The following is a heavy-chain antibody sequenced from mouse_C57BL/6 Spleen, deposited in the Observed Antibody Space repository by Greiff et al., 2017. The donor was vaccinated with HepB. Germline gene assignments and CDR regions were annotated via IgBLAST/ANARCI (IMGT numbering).Heavy chain of an antibody. V-gene: IGHV1-22*01. Sequence: VQLKQSGPELVKPGASVKMSCKASGYTFTDYNMHWVKQSHGKSLEWIGYINPNNGGTSYNQKFKGKATLTVNKSSSTAYMELRSLTSEDSAVYYCARTYYGHYAMDYWGQGTSVTVSS. CDR3: ARTYYGHYAMDY. CDR1: GYTFTDYN. J-gene: IGHJ4*01. D-gene: IGHD2-10*01. CDR2: INPNNGGT.